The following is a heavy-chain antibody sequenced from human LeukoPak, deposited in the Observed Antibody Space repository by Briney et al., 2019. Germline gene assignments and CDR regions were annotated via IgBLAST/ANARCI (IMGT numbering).Heavy chain of an antibody. CDR1: GFTFSSYG. J-gene: IGHJ4*02. D-gene: IGHD2-2*01. CDR2: IRYDGSNK. CDR3: AKDIVVVQNGDY. V-gene: IGHV3-30*02. Sequence: PGGSLRLSCAASGFTFSSYGMHWVRQAPGKGLEGVAFIRYDGSNKYYADSVKGRFTISRDNSKNTLYLQMNSLRAEDTAVYYCAKDIVVVQNGDYWGQGTLVTVSS.